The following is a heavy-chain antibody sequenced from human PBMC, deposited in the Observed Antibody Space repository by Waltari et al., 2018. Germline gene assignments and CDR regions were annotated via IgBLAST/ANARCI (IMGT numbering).Heavy chain of an antibody. CDR2: ISGSGGST. CDR3: AKVPFDYGDTYYFDY. V-gene: IGHV3-23*04. D-gene: IGHD4-17*01. CDR1: GFTFSSYA. Sequence: EVQLVESGGGLVQPGGSLRLSCAASGFTFSSYALSWVRPAPGKGLEWVSAISGSGGSTYYADSVKGRFTISRDNSKNTLYLQMNSLRAEDTAVYYCAKVPFDYGDTYYFDYWGQGTLVTVSS. J-gene: IGHJ4*02.